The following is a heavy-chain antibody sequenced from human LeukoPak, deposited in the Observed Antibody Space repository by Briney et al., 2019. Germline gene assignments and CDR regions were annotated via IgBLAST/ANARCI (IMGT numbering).Heavy chain of an antibody. CDR1: GFTFSSYS. D-gene: IGHD3-22*01. CDR2: ISSSSSYI. J-gene: IGHJ4*02. CDR3: ARFGSSGYYDFDY. V-gene: IGHV3-21*01. Sequence: TGGFLRLSCAASGFTFSSYSMNWVRQAPGKGLEWVSSISSSSSYIYYADSVKGRFTISRDNAKNSLYLQMNSLRAEDTAVYYCARFGSSGYYDFDYWGQGTLVTVSS.